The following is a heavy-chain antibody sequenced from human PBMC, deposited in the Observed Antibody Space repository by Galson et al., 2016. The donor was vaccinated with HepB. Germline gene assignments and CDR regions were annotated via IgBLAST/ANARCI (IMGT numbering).Heavy chain of an antibody. CDR2: ISGSGSFT. J-gene: IGHJ4*02. D-gene: IGHD6-19*01. CDR3: AKDPGRGSGWFFFNS. V-gene: IGHV3-23*01. CDR1: GFTFSSYT. Sequence: SLRLSCAASGFTFSSYTMSWVRQAPGMGLEWVSSISGSGSFTYFADSVKGRFTISRDNSKNTLYLQMNSLRDEDTATYYCAKDPGRGSGWFFFNSWGQGTLGSVSS.